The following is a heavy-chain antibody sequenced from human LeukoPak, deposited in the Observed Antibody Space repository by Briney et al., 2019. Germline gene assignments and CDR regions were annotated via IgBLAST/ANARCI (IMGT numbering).Heavy chain of an antibody. V-gene: IGHV3-11*04. J-gene: IGHJ4*02. CDR3: ARDEGYCSSTSCYPFDY. Sequence: GGSLRLSCAASGFTFSDYYMSWIRQTPGKGLEWVSYISSSGSTIYYADSVKGRFTISRDNAKNSLYLQMNSLRAEDMAVYYCARDEGYCSSTSCYPFDYWGQGTLVTVSS. CDR2: ISSSGSTI. CDR1: GFTFSDYY. D-gene: IGHD2-2*01.